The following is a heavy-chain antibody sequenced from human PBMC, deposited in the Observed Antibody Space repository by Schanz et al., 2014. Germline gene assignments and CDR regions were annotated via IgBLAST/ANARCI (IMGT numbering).Heavy chain of an antibody. CDR1: GFTVSSDH. Sequence: EVQLVESGGGFVQPGGSLGLSCAASGFTVSSDHMSWVRQAPGKGLEWVSTIYASGATDYADSVKRRFTISRDNAKNTLYLQMNSLRADDTAVYFCARAHGNNWYGKGLDYWGQGTQVTVSS. CDR2: IYASGAT. CDR3: ARAHGNNWYGKGLDY. J-gene: IGHJ4*02. D-gene: IGHD1-1*01. V-gene: IGHV3-66*01.